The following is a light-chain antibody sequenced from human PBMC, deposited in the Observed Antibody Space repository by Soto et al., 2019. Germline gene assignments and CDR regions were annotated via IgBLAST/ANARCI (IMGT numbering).Light chain of an antibody. J-gene: IGKJ1*01. Sequence: EIVMTQAPATLSVSPGESATLSCRASQGVASDLAWYQQKPGQAPRLLIYRASTRATGIPTRFSGSGSGTYFTLTISSLQSGDYAVYFCQQYNHWWTFGPGTKVELK. CDR3: QQYNHWWT. CDR1: QGVASD. V-gene: IGKV3-15*01. CDR2: RAS.